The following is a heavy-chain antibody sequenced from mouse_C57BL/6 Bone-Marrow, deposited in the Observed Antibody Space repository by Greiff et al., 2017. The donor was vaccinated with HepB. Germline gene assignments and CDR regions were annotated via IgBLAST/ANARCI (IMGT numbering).Heavy chain of an antibody. D-gene: IGHD4-1*01. V-gene: IGHV1-19*01. CDR2: INPYNDGT. Sequence: VQLQQSGPVLVKPGASVKMSCKASGYTFTDYYMNWVKQSHGKSLEWIGVINPYNDGTSYNQKFKGKTTLTVDKSSSTAYMELTSLTSEDSAVYDCARWDIYYGYWGQGTTLTVSS. CDR1: GYTFTDYY. J-gene: IGHJ2*01. CDR3: ARWDIYYGY.